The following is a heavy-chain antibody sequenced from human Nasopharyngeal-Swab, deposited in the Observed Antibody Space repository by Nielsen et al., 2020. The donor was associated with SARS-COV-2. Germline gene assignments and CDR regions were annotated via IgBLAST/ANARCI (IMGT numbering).Heavy chain of an antibody. V-gene: IGHV1-69*13. CDR1: GGTFSSHA. CDR3: ARDQGLLTGYMYNWFDP. CDR2: IIPIFGTA. D-gene: IGHD3-9*01. Sequence: SVKVSCKASGGTFSSHAISWVRQAPGQGLEWMGVIIPIFGTANYAQKFQGRVTITADESTSTAYMELSSLRSEDTAVYYCARDQGLLTGYMYNWFDPWGQGTLVTVSS. J-gene: IGHJ5*02.